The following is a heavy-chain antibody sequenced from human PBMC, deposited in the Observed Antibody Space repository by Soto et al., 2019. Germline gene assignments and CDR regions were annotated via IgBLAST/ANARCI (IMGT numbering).Heavy chain of an antibody. CDR2: ISYDGSNK. V-gene: IGHV3-30*18. D-gene: IGHD3-16*02. J-gene: IGHJ6*02. Sequence: GGSLRLSCAASGFTFSSYGMHWVRQAPGKGLEWVAVISYDGSNKYYADSVKGRFTISRDNSKNTLYLQMNSLRAEDTAVYYCAKDVDHYDYVWGSYRYTDYYYYGMDVWGQGTTVTVSS. CDR1: GFTFSSYG. CDR3: AKDVDHYDYVWGSYRYTDYYYYGMDV.